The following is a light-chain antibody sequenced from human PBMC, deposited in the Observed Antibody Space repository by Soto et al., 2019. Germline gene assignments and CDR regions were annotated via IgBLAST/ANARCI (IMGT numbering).Light chain of an antibody. CDR1: QSISSY. V-gene: IGKV1-39*01. CDR3: QQSYSTPLP. J-gene: IGKJ4*01. Sequence: DIQMTHSPSSLSASVGDRVTITCRASQSISSYLNWYQQKPGKAPKLLIYAASSLQSGVPSRFSGSGSGTDFTLTISSLQPEDFATYYCQQSYSTPLPFGGGTKV. CDR2: AAS.